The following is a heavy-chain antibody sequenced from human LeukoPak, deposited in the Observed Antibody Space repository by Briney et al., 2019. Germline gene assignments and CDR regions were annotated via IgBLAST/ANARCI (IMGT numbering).Heavy chain of an antibody. V-gene: IGHV1-69*06. CDR3: ARGPARGSYRTGYYYYMDV. D-gene: IGHD1-26*01. J-gene: IGHJ6*03. CDR2: IIPIFGTA. CDR1: GYTFTSYY. Sequence: SVKVSCKASGYTFTSYYMHWVRQAPGQGLEWMGGIIPIFGTANYAQKFQGRVTITADKSTSTAYMELSSLRSEDTAVYYCARGPARGSYRTGYYYYMDVWGKGTTVTVSS.